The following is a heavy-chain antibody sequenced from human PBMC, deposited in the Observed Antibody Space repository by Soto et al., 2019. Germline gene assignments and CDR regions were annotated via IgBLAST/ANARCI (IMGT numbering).Heavy chain of an antibody. D-gene: IGHD6-19*01. CDR2: TYYKSKWFY. J-gene: IGHJ4*02. Sequence: SQTLSLPCDISGDSVSSDSTAWNWIRQSPSRGLEWLGRTYYKSKWFYNYAVSVRSRIAIKSDTSKNQFSLQLNSVTAEDTAVYFCARGAQWLLYWGQGTLVTV. CDR1: GDSVSSDSTA. V-gene: IGHV6-1*01. CDR3: ARGAQWLLY.